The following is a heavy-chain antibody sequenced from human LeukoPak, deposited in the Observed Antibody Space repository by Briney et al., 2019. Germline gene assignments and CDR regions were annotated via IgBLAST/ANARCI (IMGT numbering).Heavy chain of an antibody. V-gene: IGHV3-23*01. CDR1: GFTFSSYA. J-gene: IGHJ3*02. Sequence: GGSLRLSCAASGFTFSSYAMSWGRQAPGKGLEWVSAISGSGGSTYYADSVKGRFTISRDNSKNTLYLQMNSLRAEDTAVYYCAKYHNILWFGESFDAFDIWGQGTMVTVSS. CDR2: ISGSGGST. CDR3: AKYHNILWFGESFDAFDI. D-gene: IGHD3-10*01.